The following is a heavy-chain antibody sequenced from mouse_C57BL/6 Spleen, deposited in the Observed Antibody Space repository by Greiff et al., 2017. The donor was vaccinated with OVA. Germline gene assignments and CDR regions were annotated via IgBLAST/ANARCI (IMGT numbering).Heavy chain of an antibody. D-gene: IGHD2-10*02. J-gene: IGHJ4*01. CDR3: AKMEYGNYDYAMDY. V-gene: IGHV2-5*01. CDR1: GFSLTSYG. Sequence: VKLMESGPGLVQPSQSLSITCTVSGFSLTSYGVHWVRQSPGKGLEWLGVIWRGGSTDYNAAFMSRLSITKDNSKSQVFFKMNSLQAYDTAIYYCAKMEYGNYDYAMDYWGQGTSVTVSS. CDR2: IWRGGST.